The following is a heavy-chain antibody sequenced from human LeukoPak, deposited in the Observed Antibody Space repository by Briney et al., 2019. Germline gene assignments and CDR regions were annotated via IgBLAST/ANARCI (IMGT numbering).Heavy chain of an antibody. CDR1: GFTFSSYS. CDR2: ISSSSSTI. Sequence: GGSLRLSCAASGFTFSSYSMNRVRQAPGKGLEWVSYISSSSSTIYYADSVKGRFTISRDNAKNSLYLQMNSLRAEDTAVYYCARDLYGDFYYGMDVWGQGTTVTVSS. J-gene: IGHJ6*02. CDR3: ARDLYGDFYYGMDV. D-gene: IGHD4-17*01. V-gene: IGHV3-48*04.